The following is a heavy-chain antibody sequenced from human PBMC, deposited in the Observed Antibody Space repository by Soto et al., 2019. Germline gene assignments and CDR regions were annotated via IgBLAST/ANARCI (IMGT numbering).Heavy chain of an antibody. CDR3: ATAAYSSGWLLDY. V-gene: IGHV1-24*01. D-gene: IGHD6-19*01. Sequence: SCKVSGYTLTELSMHLVRQAPGKGLEWMGGFDPEDGETIYAQKFQGRVTMTEDTSTDTAYMELSSLRSEDTAVYYCATAAYSSGWLLDYWGQGTLVTVSS. CDR2: FDPEDGET. CDR1: GYTLTELS. J-gene: IGHJ4*02.